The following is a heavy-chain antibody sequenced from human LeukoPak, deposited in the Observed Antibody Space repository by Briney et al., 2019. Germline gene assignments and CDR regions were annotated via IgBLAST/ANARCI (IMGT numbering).Heavy chain of an antibody. Sequence: GGSLRLSRAASGFTVSSNYMSWVRQAPGKGLEWVSLIYSGGSTYYADSVKGRFTISRDTSKNTLYLQMNSLRPADTAVYYCARVPGGAAFDPWGQGTLVTVSS. CDR2: IYSGGST. CDR1: GFTVSSNY. V-gene: IGHV3-66*02. D-gene: IGHD4-23*01. CDR3: ARVPGGAAFDP. J-gene: IGHJ5*02.